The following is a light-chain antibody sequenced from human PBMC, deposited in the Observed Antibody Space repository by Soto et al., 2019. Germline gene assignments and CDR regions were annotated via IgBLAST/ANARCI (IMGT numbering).Light chain of an antibody. CDR1: SSDVGGYNY. Sequence: QSVLTQPRSASGSPGQSVTISCTGTSSDVGGYNYVSWYQQHPGNAPKLMIYDVSKRPSGVPGRFSGSKSGNTASLTISGLQAEDEADYYCCSYAGSYGYVFGTGTKVTV. CDR2: DVS. J-gene: IGLJ1*01. V-gene: IGLV2-11*01. CDR3: CSYAGSYGYV.